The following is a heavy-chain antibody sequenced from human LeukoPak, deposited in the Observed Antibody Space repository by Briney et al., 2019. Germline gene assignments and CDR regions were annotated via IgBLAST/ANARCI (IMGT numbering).Heavy chain of an antibody. D-gene: IGHD4-23*01. J-gene: IGHJ4*02. Sequence: SETLSLTCTVSGGSISSGSYYWSWIRQPAGKGLEWIGRIYTSGSTNYNPSLKSRVTMSVDTSKNQFSLKLSSVTAADTAVYYCARDLGGPKHFDYWGQGTLVTVSS. CDR2: IYTSGST. CDR3: ARDLGGPKHFDY. CDR1: GGSISSGSYY. V-gene: IGHV4-61*02.